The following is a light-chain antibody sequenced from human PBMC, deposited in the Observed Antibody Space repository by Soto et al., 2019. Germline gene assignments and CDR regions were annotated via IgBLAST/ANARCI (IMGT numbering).Light chain of an antibody. CDR2: GAS. V-gene: IGKV3-20*01. Sequence: EIVLTQSPGTLSLSPGERATLSCRASQSVSSSYLAWYQQKPGQAPRLLIYGASSRATGIPDRFSGSGSGTEFTLTVSSLQPDDFATYYCHQYHNFPRTFGQGTKVDIK. CDR3: HQYHNFPRT. J-gene: IGKJ1*01. CDR1: QSVSSSY.